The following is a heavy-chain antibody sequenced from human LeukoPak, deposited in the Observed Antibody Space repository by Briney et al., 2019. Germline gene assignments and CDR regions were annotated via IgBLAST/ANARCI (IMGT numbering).Heavy chain of an antibody. D-gene: IGHD3-22*01. Sequence: SETLSLTCTASGGSISSSSYYWGWIRQPPDKGLEWIGSIYYSGSTYYNPSLKSRVTISVDTSKNQFSLKLSSVTAADTAVYYCARRRSGYSLDYWGQGTLVTVSS. J-gene: IGHJ4*02. CDR1: GGSISSSSYY. CDR2: IYYSGST. V-gene: IGHV4-39*01. CDR3: ARRRSGYSLDY.